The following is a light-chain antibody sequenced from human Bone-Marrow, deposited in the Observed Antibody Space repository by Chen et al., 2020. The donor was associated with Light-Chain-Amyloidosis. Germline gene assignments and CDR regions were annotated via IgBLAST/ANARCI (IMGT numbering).Light chain of an antibody. V-gene: IGLV2-14*01. CDR2: EVT. J-gene: IGLJ1*01. Sequence: SALTQPAPVSGSPAQSITISSTGTSSDVGGDNHVSWYQQHPDKAPKLMIYEVTNRPSWVPDRFSGSKSDNTTSLTISGLQTEDEADYFCSSYTITNTLVFGSGTRVTVL. CDR3: SSYTITNTLV. CDR1: SSDVGGDNH.